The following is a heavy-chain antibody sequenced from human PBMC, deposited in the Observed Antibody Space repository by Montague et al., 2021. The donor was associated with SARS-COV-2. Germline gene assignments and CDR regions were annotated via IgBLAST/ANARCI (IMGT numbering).Heavy chain of an antibody. V-gene: IGHV2-70*11. CDR1: GFSLSTSGMC. CDR3: ARTYYDILTGRDYGMDV. J-gene: IGHJ6*02. CDR2: IDWDDDK. D-gene: IGHD3-9*01. Sequence: VKPTQTLTLTCTFSGFSLSTSGMCVSWIRQPPGKALEWLARIDWDDDKYYSTSLKTRLTISKDTSKYQVVLTMTNMDPVDTATYYCARTYYDILTGRDYGMDVWGQGTTVTVSS.